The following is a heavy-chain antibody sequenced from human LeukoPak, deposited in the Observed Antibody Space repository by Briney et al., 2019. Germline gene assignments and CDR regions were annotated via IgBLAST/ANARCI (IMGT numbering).Heavy chain of an antibody. CDR1: GFTFSNAW. D-gene: IGHD3-3*01. V-gene: IGHV3-15*01. CDR3: TTDGYDFWSGYHFDY. CDR2: IKSKTDGGTT. J-gene: IGHJ4*02. Sequence: GGTLRLSCAASGFTFSNAWMSWVRQAPGKGLEWVGRIKSKTDGGTTDYAAPVKGRFTISRDDSKNTLYLQMNSLKTEDTAVYYCTTDGYDFWSGYHFDYWGQGTLVTVSS.